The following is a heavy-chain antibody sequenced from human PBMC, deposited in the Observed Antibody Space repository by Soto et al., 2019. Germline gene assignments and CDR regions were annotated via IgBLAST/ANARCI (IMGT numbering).Heavy chain of an antibody. CDR3: TRHLGGDYGIPHDY. V-gene: IGHV3-73*02. J-gene: IGHJ4*02. D-gene: IGHD4-17*01. CDR1: GFNFSAST. CDR2: IRRKAHSFAT. Sequence: EVQLVESGGGLVQPGGSLKLSCAASGFNFSASTMHWVRQASGKGLECVGRIRRKAHSFATEYAASVKGRFTIFRDDSKNTAYLQMNSLKTEYTAMYYCTRHLGGDYGIPHDYCGQGTLVTVSS.